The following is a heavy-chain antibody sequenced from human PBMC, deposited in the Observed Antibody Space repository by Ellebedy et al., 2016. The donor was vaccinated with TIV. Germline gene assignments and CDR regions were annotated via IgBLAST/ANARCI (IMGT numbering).Heavy chain of an antibody. V-gene: IGHV1-46*04. D-gene: IGHD1-26*01. CDR3: ARDLTLHGIDP. Sequence: ASVKVSCKASGYTFINNYIHWVRQAPGQGLEWMGIINPSVGSTTYAQNLFGRVSMTRDTSTSTVYMELSSLRFEDTAVYYCARDLTLHGIDPWGQGILVTVSS. CDR1: GYTFINNY. CDR2: INPSVGST. J-gene: IGHJ5*02.